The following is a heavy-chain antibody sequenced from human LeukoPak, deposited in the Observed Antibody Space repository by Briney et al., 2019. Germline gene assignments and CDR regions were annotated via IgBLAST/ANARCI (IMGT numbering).Heavy chain of an antibody. J-gene: IGHJ4*02. CDR1: GGSISSGGYY. D-gene: IGHD3-22*01. Sequence: SETLSLTCTVSGGSISSGGYYWSWIRQHPGQGLEWIGYIYYSGSTNYNPSLKSRVTISVDTSKNQFSLKLSSVTAADTAVYYCARTYYYDSSGYHYYFDYWGQGTLVTVSS. CDR2: IYYSGST. CDR3: ARTYYYDSSGYHYYFDY. V-gene: IGHV4-61*08.